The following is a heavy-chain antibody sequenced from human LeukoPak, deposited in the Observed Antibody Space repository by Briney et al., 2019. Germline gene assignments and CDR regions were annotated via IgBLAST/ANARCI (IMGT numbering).Heavy chain of an antibody. J-gene: IGHJ4*02. CDR1: GLSFSNAW. Sequence: GGSLRLSCAASGLSFSNAWMNWVRQTPGRGLEWVGRIESKADGETTDYAALVRGRFTISRDDSRDTVYLQMNSLKVEDTAVYYFATSPGYYDSSPFDYWGQGTLVTVSS. V-gene: IGHV3-15*04. D-gene: IGHD3-22*01. CDR2: IESKADGETT. CDR3: ATSPGYYDSSPFDY.